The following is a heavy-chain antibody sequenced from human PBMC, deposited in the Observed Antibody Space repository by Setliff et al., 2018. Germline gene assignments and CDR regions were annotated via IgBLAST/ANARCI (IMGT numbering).Heavy chain of an antibody. Sequence: SETLSLTCTVSGGSISSSNYYWGWIRQPPGKGLEWIGSIYHRGSTYYNPSLKSRVTISVDTSNNHFSLKLSSVTAADTAVYYCARGNSRSSVWYVVPHFDYWGQGTLVTVSS. CDR2: IYHRGST. CDR1: GGSISSSNYY. D-gene: IGHD6-19*01. J-gene: IGHJ4*02. V-gene: IGHV4-39*02. CDR3: ARGNSRSSVWYVVPHFDY.